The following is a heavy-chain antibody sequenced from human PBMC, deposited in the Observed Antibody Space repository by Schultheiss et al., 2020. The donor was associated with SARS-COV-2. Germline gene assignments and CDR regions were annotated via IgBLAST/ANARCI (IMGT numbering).Heavy chain of an antibody. CDR2: IYYSGST. J-gene: IGHJ6*02. CDR1: GGSVSSGSDH. D-gene: IGHD3-10*01. Sequence: SETLSLTCTVSGGSVSSGSDHWSWIRQPPGKGLEWIGYIYYSGSTNYNPSLKSRVTISVDTSKNQFSLKLSSVTAADTAVYYCARVISVDEWFGEFNYGMDVWGQGTTVTVSS. CDR3: ARVISVDEWFGEFNYGMDV. V-gene: IGHV4-61*01.